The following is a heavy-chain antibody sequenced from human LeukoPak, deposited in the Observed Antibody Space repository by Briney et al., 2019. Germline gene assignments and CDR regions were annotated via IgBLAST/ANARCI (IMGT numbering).Heavy chain of an antibody. Sequence: PGRSLRLSCAASGFTFDDYAMHWVRQAPGKGLEWVSGISWNSGSIGYADSVKGRFTTSRDNAKNSLYLQMNSLRAEDTALYYCAKGPMIRGSFDYWGQGTLVTVSS. V-gene: IGHV3-9*01. CDR3: AKGPMIRGSFDY. D-gene: IGHD3-22*01. CDR1: GFTFDDYA. J-gene: IGHJ4*02. CDR2: ISWNSGSI.